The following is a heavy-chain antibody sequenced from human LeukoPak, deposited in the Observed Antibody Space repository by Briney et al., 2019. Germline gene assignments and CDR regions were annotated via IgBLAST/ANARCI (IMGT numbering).Heavy chain of an antibody. CDR1: GFTFDDYA. CDR3: AKALSEPVRYFDWLGYYYYGMDV. CDR2: ISWNSGSI. V-gene: IGHV3-9*01. D-gene: IGHD3-9*01. Sequence: GGSLRLSCAASGFTFDDYAMHWVRQAPGKGLEWVSGISWNSGSIGYADSVKGRFTISRDNAKNSLYLQMNSLRAEDTALYYCAKALSEPVRYFDWLGYYYYGMDVWGQGTTVTVSS. J-gene: IGHJ6*02.